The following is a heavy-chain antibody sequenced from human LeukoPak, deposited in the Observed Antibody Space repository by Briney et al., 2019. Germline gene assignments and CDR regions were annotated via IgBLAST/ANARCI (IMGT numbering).Heavy chain of an antibody. Sequence: GWMSPNSGDTGYAQKFQDRVTMTRNTSISTAYMELSSLRSDDMAVYYCARGPPNWGYDYWGPGTLVTVSS. V-gene: IGHV1-8*01. J-gene: IGHJ4*02. D-gene: IGHD7-27*01. CDR3: ARGPPNWGYDY. CDR2: MSPNSGDT.